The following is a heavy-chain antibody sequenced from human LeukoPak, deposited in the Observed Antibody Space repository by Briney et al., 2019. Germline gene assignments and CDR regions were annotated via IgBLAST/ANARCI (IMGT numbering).Heavy chain of an antibody. CDR2: ITGSGNYA. CDR1: GFTFRGKA. J-gene: IGHJ4*02. D-gene: IGHD6-13*01. Sequence: GGSLRLSCVASGFTFRGKAMTWVRQAPGKGLEWVSVITGSGNYAEYADSVKGRFTISRDNVKNSLYLQMNSLRAEDTAVYYCARDTSYSSSYDYWGQGTLVTVSS. CDR3: ARDTSYSSSYDY. V-gene: IGHV3-23*01.